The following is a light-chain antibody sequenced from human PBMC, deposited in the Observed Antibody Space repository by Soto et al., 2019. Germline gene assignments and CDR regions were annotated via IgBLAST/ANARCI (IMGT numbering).Light chain of an antibody. CDR2: AAS. V-gene: IGKV1-39*01. J-gene: IGKJ5*01. Sequence: DIQMTQSPSSLSASVGDRVTITCRASQSSSNFLNWYQQKPGKAPKLLIYAASTLQSGVPSRFSGSGSGTGFTLTISSPQSEDFATYYCQQLNSYPITFGQGTRLEIK. CDR3: QQLNSYPIT. CDR1: QSSSNF.